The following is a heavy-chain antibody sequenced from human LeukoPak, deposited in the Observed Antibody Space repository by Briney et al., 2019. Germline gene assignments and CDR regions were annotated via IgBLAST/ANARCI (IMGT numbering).Heavy chain of an antibody. CDR3: VKGPMPQRTINWFDS. V-gene: IGHV3-9*01. J-gene: IGHJ5*01. Sequence: PGGSLRHSCAASGFTFDDYAMHWVRQAQGKGLEWVSGLSWNGGNIIYADSVRGRFTISRDNANNSLSLQMNSLTAEDTAMYYCVKGPMPQRTINWFDSWAKGTLDTVSS. CDR2: LSWNGGNI. CDR1: GFTFDDYA. D-gene: IGHD4/OR15-4a*01.